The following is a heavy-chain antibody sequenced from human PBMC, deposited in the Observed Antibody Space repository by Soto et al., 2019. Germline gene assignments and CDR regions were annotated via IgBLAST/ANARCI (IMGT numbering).Heavy chain of an antibody. J-gene: IGHJ4*02. Sequence: GSLRLSCAASGFTFSNAWMSWVRQAPGKGLEWVGRIKSKTDGGTTDYAAPVKGRFTISRDDSKNTLYLQMNSLKTEDTAVYYCTTEINYYDSSGYFDYWGQGTLVTVSS. CDR3: TTEINYYDSSGYFDY. D-gene: IGHD3-22*01. V-gene: IGHV3-15*01. CDR1: GFTFSNAW. CDR2: IKSKTDGGTT.